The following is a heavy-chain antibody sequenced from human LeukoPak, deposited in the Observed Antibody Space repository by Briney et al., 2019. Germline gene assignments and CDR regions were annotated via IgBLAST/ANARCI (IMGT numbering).Heavy chain of an antibody. D-gene: IGHD2-15*01. J-gene: IGHJ4*02. V-gene: IGHV1-8*01. Sequence: ASVKVSCKAFGYTFTNYDINWVRQARGQGLEWMGWMNPESGNVVYAQKFQDRVTMTRNTSIVTAYLELDSLRSEDTAVYYCARDVGGSARLFGYWGQGTLVTVSS. CDR3: ARDVGGSARLFGY. CDR2: MNPESGNV. CDR1: GYTFTNYD.